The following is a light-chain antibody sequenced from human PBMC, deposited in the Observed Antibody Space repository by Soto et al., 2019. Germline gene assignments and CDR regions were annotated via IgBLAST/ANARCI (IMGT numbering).Light chain of an antibody. CDR3: QQYHNWPA. CDR2: DAF. CDR1: QSVSRY. Sequence: EIVLTQSPVTLSLSPGERATLSCRASQSVSRYLAWYQQKPDQAPRLLIYDAFNRATGIPARFSGSGSGTDFTLTISSLEPEDFAIYYCQQYHNWPAFGQGTKVEIK. J-gene: IGKJ1*01. V-gene: IGKV3-11*01.